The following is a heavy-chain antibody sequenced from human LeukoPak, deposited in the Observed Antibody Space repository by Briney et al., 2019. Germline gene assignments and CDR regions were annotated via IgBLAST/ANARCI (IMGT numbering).Heavy chain of an antibody. D-gene: IGHD3-22*01. J-gene: IGHJ4*02. CDR2: IIGSGGST. CDR3: AKRGVVIRVILVGFHKEAYYFDS. CDR1: GIPLSNYG. Sequence: GGSLPLSCAVSGIPLSNYGMSWVRQAPGKGLEWVPGIIGSGGSTNYADSLKGRFTISRDNPKNTLFLQMKSLRAEDTAVYFCAKRGVVIRVILVGFHKEAYYFDSWGQGALVTVSS. V-gene: IGHV3-23*01.